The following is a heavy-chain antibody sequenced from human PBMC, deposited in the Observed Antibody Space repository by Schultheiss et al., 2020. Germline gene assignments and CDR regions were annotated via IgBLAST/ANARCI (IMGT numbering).Heavy chain of an antibody. D-gene: IGHD2-2*01. J-gene: IGHJ6*02. CDR1: GGSISSYY. Sequence: AETLSLTCTVSGGSISSYYWSWIRQPPGKGLEWIGYIYYSGSNNYNPSLKSRVTMSVDTSKNQFSLRLSSVTAADTAVYYCARVGYCSSSSCYGPHYYYGMDVWGQGTPVTVSS. V-gene: IGHV4-59*12. CDR2: IYYSGSN. CDR3: ARVGYCSSSSCYGPHYYYGMDV.